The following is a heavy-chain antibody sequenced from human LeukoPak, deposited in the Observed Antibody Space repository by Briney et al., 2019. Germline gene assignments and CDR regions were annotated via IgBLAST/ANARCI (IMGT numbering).Heavy chain of an antibody. V-gene: IGHV3-30-3*01. D-gene: IGHD2-15*01. Sequence: SGRSLRLSCAASGFTFSSYAMHWVRQAPGKGLEWVAVISYDGSNKYYADSVKGRFTISRDNSKNTLYLQMNSLRAEDTAVYYCARVRCSGGSCYGVYYYGMDVWGQGTTVTASS. J-gene: IGHJ6*02. CDR2: ISYDGSNK. CDR1: GFTFSSYA. CDR3: ARVRCSGGSCYGVYYYGMDV.